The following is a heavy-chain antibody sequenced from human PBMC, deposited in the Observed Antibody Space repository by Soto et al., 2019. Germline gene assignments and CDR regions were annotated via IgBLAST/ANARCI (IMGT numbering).Heavy chain of an antibody. V-gene: IGHV4-31*03. CDR3: ARQRAVAGDPPDF. D-gene: IGHD6-13*01. CDR1: GDSISSGGYY. J-gene: IGHJ4*02. Sequence: PSETLSLTCSVSGDSISSGGYYWSWIRQLPGKGLESIGYIYYSGSTYYNPSLKSRVTISVDTSKNQFSLELSSVTAADTAVYYCARQRAVAGDPPDFWGQGAPVTVSS. CDR2: IYYSGST.